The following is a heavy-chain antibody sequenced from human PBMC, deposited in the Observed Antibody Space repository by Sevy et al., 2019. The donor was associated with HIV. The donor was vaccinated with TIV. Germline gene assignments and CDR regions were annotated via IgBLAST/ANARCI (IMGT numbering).Heavy chain of an antibody. Sequence: SETLSLTCAVYVGSFRGYYWTWIRQPPGKGLEWIGEINHSGIANYNPSLKSRVTISEDTSKNQFSLKLISVTAADTAVYCCARAPSRVRAFDIWGQGTMVTVSS. CDR3: ARAPSRVRAFDI. CDR2: INHSGIA. CDR1: VGSFRGYY. J-gene: IGHJ3*02. D-gene: IGHD1-1*01. V-gene: IGHV4-34*01.